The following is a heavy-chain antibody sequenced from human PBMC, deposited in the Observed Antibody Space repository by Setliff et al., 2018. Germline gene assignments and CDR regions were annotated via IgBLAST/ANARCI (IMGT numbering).Heavy chain of an antibody. CDR1: GGSISSYF. CDR2: IYTSGST. V-gene: IGHV4-4*07. Sequence: SETLSLTCTISGGSISSYFWTWIRQPAGKGLEWIGRIYTSGSTNYNPSLKSRVTMSIDTSKNQFSLKLTSVTAADAAVYYCVRDLPELTGRSFDPWGQGTQVTVSS. J-gene: IGHJ5*01. D-gene: IGHD7-27*01. CDR3: VRDLPELTGRSFDP.